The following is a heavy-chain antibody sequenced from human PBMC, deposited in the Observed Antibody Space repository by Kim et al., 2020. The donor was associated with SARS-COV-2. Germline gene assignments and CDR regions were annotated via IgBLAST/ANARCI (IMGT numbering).Heavy chain of an antibody. D-gene: IGHD2-21*01. CDR2: ISYDGSNK. Sequence: GGSLRLSCAASGFTFSSYAMHWVRQAPGKGLEWVAVISYDGSNKYYADSVKGRFTISRDNSKNTLYLQMNSLRAEDTAVYYCARDYSLNYYYYYGMDVWGQGTTVTVSS. CDR3: ARDYSLNYYYYYGMDV. J-gene: IGHJ6*02. CDR1: GFTFSSYA. V-gene: IGHV3-30-3*01.